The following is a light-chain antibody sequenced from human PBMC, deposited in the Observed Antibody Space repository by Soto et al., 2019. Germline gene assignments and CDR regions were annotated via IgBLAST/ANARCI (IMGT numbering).Light chain of an antibody. Sequence: QSALTQPASVSGSPGQSITISCTGTRSDIGAYNFVSWYQQHPGEVPKLMLYDVNVRPSGVSNRFSGSKSGNTASLTISGLQAGDEADYYCTSWTTSPTMIFGGGTSSPS. V-gene: IGLV2-14*03. CDR3: TSWTTSPTMI. CDR1: RSDIGAYNF. J-gene: IGLJ2*01. CDR2: DVN.